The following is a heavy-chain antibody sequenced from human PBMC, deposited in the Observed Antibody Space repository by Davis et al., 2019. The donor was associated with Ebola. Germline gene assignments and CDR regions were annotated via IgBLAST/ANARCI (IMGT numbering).Heavy chain of an antibody. V-gene: IGHV1-2*02. CDR3: AREGGTMVRGAGPYYYYGMDV. J-gene: IGHJ6*02. CDR2: INPNSGGT. D-gene: IGHD3-10*01. CDR1: GYTFTSYY. Sequence: ASVKVSCKASGYTFTSYYMHWVRQAPGQGLEWMGWINPNSGGTNYAQKFQGRVTMTRDTSISTAYMELSRLRSDDTAVYYCAREGGTMVRGAGPYYYYGMDVWGQGTTVTVSS.